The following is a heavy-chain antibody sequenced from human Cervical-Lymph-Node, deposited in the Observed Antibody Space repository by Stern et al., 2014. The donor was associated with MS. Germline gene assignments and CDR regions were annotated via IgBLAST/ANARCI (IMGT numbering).Heavy chain of an antibody. CDR2: ISYDADVK. V-gene: IGHV3-30*18. CDR1: GFTFRNYG. CDR3: AKKSVGTTGTTTAFDY. Sequence: VQLVESGGGVVQPGTSLRLSCAVSGFTFRNYGMPWVRQAPGKGLEWVAVISYDADVKFYADSVKGRFTISRDTPKNTMYLQLNSLKVEDTAVYFCAKKSVGTTGTTTAFDYWGQGTLVTVSS. D-gene: IGHD1-1*01. J-gene: IGHJ4*02.